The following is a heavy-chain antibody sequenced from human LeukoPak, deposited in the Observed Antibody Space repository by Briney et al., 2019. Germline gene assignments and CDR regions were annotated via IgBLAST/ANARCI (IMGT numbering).Heavy chain of an antibody. J-gene: IGHJ4*02. CDR1: GFTFSSYA. Sequence: RSGGSLRLSCAASGFTFSSYAMSWVRQAPGKGLECVSAISGRGGSTYYADSVKGRFTISRDNSKNTLYLQMNSLRAEDTAVYYCAKEGGIAAAGTGEYFDYWGQGTLVTVSS. CDR2: ISGRGGST. CDR3: AKEGGIAAAGTGEYFDY. D-gene: IGHD6-13*01. V-gene: IGHV3-23*01.